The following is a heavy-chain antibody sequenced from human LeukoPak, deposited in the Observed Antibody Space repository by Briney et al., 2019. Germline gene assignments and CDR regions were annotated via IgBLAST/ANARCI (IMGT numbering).Heavy chain of an antibody. CDR2: VTSGSTI. CDR1: GFTFSSCE. D-gene: IGHD4-11*01. J-gene: IGHJ4*02. V-gene: IGHV3-48*03. CDR3: ARETYSNYGLAYFDY. Sequence: GGSLRLSCAASGFTFSSCEMNWVRQAPGKGLEWVSYVTSGSTIYYADSVKGRFTISRDNAKNSLYLQMNSLRAEDTAVYYCARETYSNYGLAYFDYWGQGTLVTVFS.